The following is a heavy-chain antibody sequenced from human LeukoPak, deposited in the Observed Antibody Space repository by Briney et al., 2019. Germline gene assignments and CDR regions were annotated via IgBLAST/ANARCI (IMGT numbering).Heavy chain of an antibody. CDR3: ARSGPLHSFDY. CDR2: ISYDGSNK. Sequence: PGGSLRLSCAASGFTFSSYGMHWVRQAPGKGLEWVAVISYDGSNKYYADSVKGRFTISRDNARNSLYLQMNSLRADDTAVYYCARSGPLHSFDYWGQGVLVTVSP. CDR1: GFTFSSYG. J-gene: IGHJ4*02. D-gene: IGHD2-15*01. V-gene: IGHV3-30*03.